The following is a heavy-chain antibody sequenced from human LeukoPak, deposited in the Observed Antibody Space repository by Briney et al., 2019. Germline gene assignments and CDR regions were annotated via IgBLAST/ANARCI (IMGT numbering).Heavy chain of an antibody. CDR2: IRSKADNYAT. CDR3: TQSNY. V-gene: IGHV3-73*01. J-gene: IGHJ4*02. CDR1: GFTFSGSP. Sequence: GGSLRLSCAASGFTFSGSPILWVRQASGKGLEWVGRIRSKADNYATAYAASVQGRCTISRDDSKNTAYLQLNSLKTEDTAVYYYTQSNYWGQGALVTVSS.